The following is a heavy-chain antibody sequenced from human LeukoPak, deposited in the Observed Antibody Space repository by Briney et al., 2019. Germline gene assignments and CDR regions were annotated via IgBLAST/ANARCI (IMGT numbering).Heavy chain of an antibody. D-gene: IGHD3-3*01. Sequence: SVKVSCKASGGTFSSYAISWVRQAPGQGLEWMGGIIPIIGTANYAQKFQGRVTITTDESTSTAYMELSSLRSEDTAVYYCATSRERITIFGVVTPPYNWFDPWGQGTLVTVSS. CDR1: GGTFSSYA. CDR2: IIPIIGTA. V-gene: IGHV1-69*05. CDR3: ATSRERITIFGVVTPPYNWFDP. J-gene: IGHJ5*02.